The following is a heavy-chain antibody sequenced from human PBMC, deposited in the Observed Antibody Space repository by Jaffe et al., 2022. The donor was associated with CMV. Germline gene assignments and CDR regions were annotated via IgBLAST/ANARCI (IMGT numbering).Heavy chain of an antibody. V-gene: IGHV3-48*02. CDR1: GFTFSTYS. J-gene: IGHJ6*02. CDR2: ISSSGDNK. CDR3: ASPPSTGMDV. Sequence: EAQLVESGGGLVQPGGSLRLSCTASGFTFSTYSLNWVRQAPGKGLEWVSYISSSGDNKYYADSVKGRFTISRDNGRNTLYLQMNSLRDEDTAVYYCASPPSTGMDVWGQGTTVIVSS.